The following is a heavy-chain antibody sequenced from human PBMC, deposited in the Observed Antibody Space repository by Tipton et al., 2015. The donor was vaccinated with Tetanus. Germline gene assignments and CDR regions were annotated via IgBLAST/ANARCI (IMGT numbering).Heavy chain of an antibody. J-gene: IGHJ6*02. V-gene: IGHV3-66*01. CDR1: GFTVSSNY. Sequence: SLRLSCAASGFTVSSNYMSWVRQAPGKGLEWVSVIYSGGSTYYADSVKGRFTISRDNSKNTLYLQMNSLRAEDTAVYYCARDQMVLMVYAPYYYYYGMDVWGQGTTVTVSS. D-gene: IGHD2-8*01. CDR3: ARDQMVLMVYAPYYYYYGMDV. CDR2: IYSGGST.